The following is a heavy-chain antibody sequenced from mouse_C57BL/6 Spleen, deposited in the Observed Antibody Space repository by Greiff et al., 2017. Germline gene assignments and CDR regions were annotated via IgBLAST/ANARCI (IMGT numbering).Heavy chain of an antibody. CDR2: ISDGGSYT. D-gene: IGHD4-1*01. CDR1: GFTFSSYA. J-gene: IGHJ4*01. Sequence: DVKLVESGGGLVKPGGSLKLSCAASGFTFSSYAMSWVRQTPEKRLEWVATISDGGSYTYYPNNVKGRFTISRDNAKNNLYLQMSHLQSEDTAMYYCARARTGYYAMDYWGQGTSVTVSS. V-gene: IGHV5-4*03. CDR3: ARARTGYYAMDY.